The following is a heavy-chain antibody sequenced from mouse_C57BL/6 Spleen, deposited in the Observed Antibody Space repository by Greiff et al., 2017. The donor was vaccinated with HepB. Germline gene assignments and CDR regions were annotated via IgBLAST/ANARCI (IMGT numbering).Heavy chain of an antibody. CDR2: VYPRSGNT. CDR1: GYTLTSYG. Sequence: QVQLQQSGAELARPGASVKLSCKASGYTLTSYGISWVKQRTGQGLEWIGEVYPRSGNTYYNEKFKGKATLTADKSSSTSYMELRSLTSEDSAFYFCASGDYDAYAMDYWGQGTSVTVSS. D-gene: IGHD2-4*01. CDR3: ASGDYDAYAMDY. V-gene: IGHV1-81*01. J-gene: IGHJ4*01.